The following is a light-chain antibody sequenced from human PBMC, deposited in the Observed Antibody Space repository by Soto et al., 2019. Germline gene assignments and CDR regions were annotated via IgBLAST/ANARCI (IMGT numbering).Light chain of an antibody. CDR1: QSVAGY. J-gene: IGKJ2*01. CDR3: QHRSNWRMYT. CDR2: DSS. V-gene: IGKV3-11*01. Sequence: ELVLTQSPATLSLSPGESATLSCRASQSVAGYLARYQQKPGQGPRLLIYDSSTRATGTPARFRGSGSGTDFTLTISSLEPEDFAIDICQHRSNWRMYTFGQGTKLEIK.